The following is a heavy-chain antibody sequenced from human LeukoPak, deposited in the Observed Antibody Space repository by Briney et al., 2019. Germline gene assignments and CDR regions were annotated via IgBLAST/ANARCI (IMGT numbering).Heavy chain of an antibody. Sequence: KPGESLKISCKGSGYSFTSYWIGWVRQMPGKGLGGMGSNYQRGSDTRYSPCFQGQVTISADKSISTAYLQWSSLKASDTAMYYCARRGGMDTAMDFDYWGQGTLVTVSS. CDR2: NYQRGSDT. CDR3: ARRGGMDTAMDFDY. D-gene: IGHD5-18*01. CDR1: GYSFTSYW. V-gene: IGHV5-51*01. J-gene: IGHJ4*02.